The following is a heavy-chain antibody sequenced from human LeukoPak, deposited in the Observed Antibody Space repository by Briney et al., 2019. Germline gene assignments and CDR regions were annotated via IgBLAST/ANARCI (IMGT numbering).Heavy chain of an antibody. CDR3: ARGCGYYGSGTLCN. CDR2: INHSGST. D-gene: IGHD3-10*01. Sequence: PSETLSLTCAVYGGSFSGYYWSWIRQPPGKGLEWIGEINHSGSTNYNPSLKSRVTISVDTSKNQLSLKLSSVTAADTAVYYCARGCGYYGSGTLCNWGQGTLVTVSS. J-gene: IGHJ4*02. V-gene: IGHV4-34*01. CDR1: GGSFSGYY.